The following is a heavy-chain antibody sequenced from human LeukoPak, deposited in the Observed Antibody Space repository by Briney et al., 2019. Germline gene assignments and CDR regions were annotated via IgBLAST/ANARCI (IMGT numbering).Heavy chain of an antibody. CDR1: GLTFSSYG. J-gene: IGHJ4*02. D-gene: IGHD3-9*01. V-gene: IGHV3-33*05. Sequence: PGGSLRLSCAASGLTFSSYGMHWVRQAPHKGLEWVAFIPYDGSNEYYADSVKGRFTISRDNAKNSLYLQMNSQRAEDTAVYYCARAGDILTGYSIYFDYWGQGTLVTVSS. CDR2: IPYDGSNE. CDR3: ARAGDILTGYSIYFDY.